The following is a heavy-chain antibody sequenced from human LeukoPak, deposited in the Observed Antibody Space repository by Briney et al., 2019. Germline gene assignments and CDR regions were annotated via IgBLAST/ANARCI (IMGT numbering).Heavy chain of an antibody. CDR3: ARDWYHATDY. Sequence: GGSLSLSCEASGFSFSITWMHWVRQPPGQGLVWVARITSDGTSISYAESVKGRFTISRDNAKNTLYLQMNSLRVDDTAVYYCARDWYHATDYWGQGTLVTVSS. CDR2: ITSDGTSI. CDR1: GFSFSITW. V-gene: IGHV3-74*03. J-gene: IGHJ4*02. D-gene: IGHD2-2*01.